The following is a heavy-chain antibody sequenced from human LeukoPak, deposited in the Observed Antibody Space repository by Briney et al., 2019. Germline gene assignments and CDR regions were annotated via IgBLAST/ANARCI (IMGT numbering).Heavy chain of an antibody. D-gene: IGHD4-23*01. CDR3: ARDWIWHFDYGGNSAGAPDDY. Sequence: GGSLRLSCAASGFTVSSNYMSWVRQAPGKGLEWVSLIYTGGGTYYADSVKGRFTISRDNSKNTLYLQMNGLRADDTAVYYCARDWIWHFDYGGNSAGAPDDYWGQGTLVTVSS. CDR2: IYTGGGT. V-gene: IGHV3-53*01. CDR1: GFTVSSNY. J-gene: IGHJ4*02.